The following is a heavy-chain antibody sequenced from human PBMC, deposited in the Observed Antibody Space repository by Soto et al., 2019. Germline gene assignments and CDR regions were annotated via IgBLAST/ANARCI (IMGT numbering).Heavy chain of an antibody. J-gene: IGHJ4*02. Sequence: KPWGSLRLSGAASGFTFSDYYMSWIRQAPGKGLEWVSYISSSGSTIYYADSVKGRFTISRDNAKNSLYLQMNSLRAEDTAVYYCATPAATPPSIDYWGQGTLVTVSS. CDR2: ISSSGSTI. CDR1: GFTFSDYY. V-gene: IGHV3-11*01. D-gene: IGHD2-15*01. CDR3: ATPAATPPSIDY.